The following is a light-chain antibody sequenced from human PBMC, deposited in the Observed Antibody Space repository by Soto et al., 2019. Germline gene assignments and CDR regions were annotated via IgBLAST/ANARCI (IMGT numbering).Light chain of an antibody. CDR1: QSIRSN. CDR2: GAS. Sequence: EIVMTQSPATLTVSPGGRATLSCRASQSIRSNLAWYQQRPGQAPRLLIYGASTRATGIPARFSGSGSGTEFTLTISSLQSEDFAVYYCQQYNNWPPYTFGQGTKLEIQ. J-gene: IGKJ2*01. CDR3: QQYNNWPPYT. V-gene: IGKV3-15*01.